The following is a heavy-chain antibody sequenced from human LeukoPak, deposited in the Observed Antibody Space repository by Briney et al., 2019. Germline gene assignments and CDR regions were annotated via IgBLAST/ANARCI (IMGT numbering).Heavy chain of an antibody. CDR3: ARDRGRRGGFDS. J-gene: IGHJ4*02. CDR2: ISDSGST. D-gene: IGHD3-10*01. Sequence: SETLSLTCTVSGGSITTYYWSWIRQPPGRGLEWIGFISDSGSTHYNPSLKSRLTISADTSKNQFSLKLTSVTDADTAVYFCARDRGRRGGFDSWGQGTQVTVSS. CDR1: GGSITTYY. V-gene: IGHV4-59*01.